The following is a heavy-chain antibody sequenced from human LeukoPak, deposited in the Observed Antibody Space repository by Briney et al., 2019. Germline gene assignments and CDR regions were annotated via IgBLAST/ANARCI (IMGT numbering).Heavy chain of an antibody. D-gene: IGHD6-13*01. CDR2: INHSGST. CDR1: GGSFSGYY. J-gene: IGHJ5*02. Sequence: SETLSLTCAVYGGSFSGYYWGWIRQPPGKGLEWIGEINHSGSTNYNPSLKSRVTISVDTSKNQFSLKLSSVTAADTAVYYCARAAPYSSSWYWGGNWFDPWGQGTLVTVSS. CDR3: ARAAPYSSSWYWGGNWFDP. V-gene: IGHV4-34*01.